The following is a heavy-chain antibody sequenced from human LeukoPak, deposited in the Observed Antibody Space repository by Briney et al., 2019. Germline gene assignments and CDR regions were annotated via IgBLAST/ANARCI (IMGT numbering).Heavy chain of an antibody. V-gene: IGHV4-34*01. D-gene: IGHD6-6*01. CDR2: INHSGGT. CDR1: GGSFSDYY. Sequence: SETLSLTCAVYGGSFSDYYWSWIRQPPGKGLEWIGEINHSGGTNYNPSLKSRVTISVDTSKNQFSLKLSSVTAADTAVYYCAGSIAARLDYWGQGTLVTVSS. CDR3: AGSIAARLDY. J-gene: IGHJ4*02.